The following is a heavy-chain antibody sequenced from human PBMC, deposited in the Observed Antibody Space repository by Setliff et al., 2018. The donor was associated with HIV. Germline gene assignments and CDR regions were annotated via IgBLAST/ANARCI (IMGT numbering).Heavy chain of an antibody. Sequence: PSETLSLTCTVSGGSITSSTYYWGWIRQPPGKGLEYIGSISHGSTYYTPSLDSRVTISLDTSNNQFSLKLTSVTAADTAMYYCASFFVTTVTNQDYWGQGTPVTVSS. V-gene: IGHV4-39*07. CDR1: GGSITSSTYY. CDR2: ISHGST. J-gene: IGHJ4*02. D-gene: IGHD4-17*01. CDR3: ASFFVTTVTNQDY.